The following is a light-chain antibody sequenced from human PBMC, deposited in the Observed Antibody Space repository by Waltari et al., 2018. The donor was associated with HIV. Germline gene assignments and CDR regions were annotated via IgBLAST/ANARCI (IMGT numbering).Light chain of an antibody. Sequence: SSDLTQDPAVSVALGQTVRITCQGDSLRNVYANWYQQKPGQAPVLIIYGKNNRPSGIPDRFSGSSSGNTASLTITGAQAEDEADYYCNCRDSSGLYVFGTGTKVTVL. J-gene: IGLJ1*01. CDR1: SLRNVY. CDR2: GKN. CDR3: NCRDSSGLYV. V-gene: IGLV3-19*01.